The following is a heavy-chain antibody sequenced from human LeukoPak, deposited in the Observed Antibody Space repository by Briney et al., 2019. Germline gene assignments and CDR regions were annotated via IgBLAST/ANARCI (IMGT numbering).Heavy chain of an antibody. V-gene: IGHV1-2*02. CDR2: INPNSGGT. J-gene: IGHJ5*02. D-gene: IGHD3-10*01. Sequence: ASVKVSCKASGYTFTGYYMHWVRQAPGQGLEWMGWINPNSGGTNYAQKFQGRVTMTRDTSTSTAYMELSRLRSDDTAVYYCARAPLWFGELPWFDPWGQGTLVTVSS. CDR3: ARAPLWFGELPWFDP. CDR1: GYTFTGYY.